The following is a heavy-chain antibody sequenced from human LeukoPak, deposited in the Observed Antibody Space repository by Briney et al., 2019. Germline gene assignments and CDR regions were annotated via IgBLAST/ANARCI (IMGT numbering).Heavy chain of an antibody. CDR3: AKGRFIPNYYDSTGYVGY. D-gene: IGHD3-22*01. CDR1: GFTFSNYA. J-gene: IGHJ4*02. CDR2: ISAGGGGT. Sequence: PGGSLRLSCAASGFTFSNYAMNWVRQAPEKGLEWVSCISAGGGGTDYADSVKGRFAISRDNSKNTLYLQMNSLRAEDSAVYYCAKGRFIPNYYDSTGYVGYWGQGTLVTVSS. V-gene: IGHV3-23*01.